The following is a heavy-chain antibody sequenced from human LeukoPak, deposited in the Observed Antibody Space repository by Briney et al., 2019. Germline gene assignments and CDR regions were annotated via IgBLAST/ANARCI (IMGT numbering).Heavy chain of an antibody. J-gene: IGHJ4*02. Sequence: SQTLSLTCTVSGGSISSGDYHWSWIRQPPGKGLEWIGYIYYSGSTYYNPSLKSRVTISVDTSKNQFSLKLSSASAADTAIYCCARTDTAVVFLDYWGQGTLVTVSS. CDR2: IYYSGST. V-gene: IGHV4-30-4*01. D-gene: IGHD5-18*01. CDR3: ARTDTAVVFLDY. CDR1: GGSISSGDYH.